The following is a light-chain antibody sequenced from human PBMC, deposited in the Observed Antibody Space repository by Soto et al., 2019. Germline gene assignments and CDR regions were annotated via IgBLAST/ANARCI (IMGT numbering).Light chain of an antibody. CDR1: SSNIGAGYD. J-gene: IGLJ2*01. CDR2: GNS. Sequence: HSVLTQPPSVSGAPGQRVTISCTGSSSNIGAGYDVHWYQQLPGTAPKLLIYGNSNRPSGVPDRFSGSKSGTSASLAITGLQAEDEADYYCQSYDSSLSGSVVFGRGTKLNVL. CDR3: QSYDSSLSGSVV. V-gene: IGLV1-40*01.